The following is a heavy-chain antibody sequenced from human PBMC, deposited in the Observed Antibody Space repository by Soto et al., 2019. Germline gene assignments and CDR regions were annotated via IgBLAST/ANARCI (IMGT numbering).Heavy chain of an antibody. D-gene: IGHD6-13*01. CDR1: GFTFSSYA. Sequence: GGSLRLSCAASGFTFSSYAMHWVRQAPGKGLEWVAVISYDGSNKYYADSVKGRFTISRDNSKNTLYLQMNSLRAEDTAVYYCARPMGIAAAGPLIMDVWGQGTTVTVSS. CDR3: ARPMGIAAAGPLIMDV. V-gene: IGHV3-30-3*01. J-gene: IGHJ6*02. CDR2: ISYDGSNK.